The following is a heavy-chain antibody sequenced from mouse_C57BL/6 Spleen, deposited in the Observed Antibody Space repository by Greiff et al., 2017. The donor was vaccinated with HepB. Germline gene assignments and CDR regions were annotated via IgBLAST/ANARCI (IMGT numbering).Heavy chain of an antibody. V-gene: IGHV1-76*01. CDR1: GYTFTDYY. D-gene: IGHD2-3*01. J-gene: IGHJ1*03. CDR3: ARYGDGYYDV. CDR2: IYPGSGNT. Sequence: QVQLQQSGAELVRPGASVKLSCTASGYTFTDYYINWVKQRPGQGLEWIARIYPGSGNTYYNEKFKGKATLTAEKSSSTAYMQLSSLTSEDSAVYFCARYGDGYYDVWGTGTTVTVSS.